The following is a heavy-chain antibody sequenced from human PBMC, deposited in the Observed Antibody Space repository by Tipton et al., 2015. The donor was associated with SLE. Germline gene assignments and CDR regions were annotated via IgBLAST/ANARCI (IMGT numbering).Heavy chain of an antibody. D-gene: IGHD3-10*01. J-gene: IGHJ3*02. CDR2: IYYSGST. CDR3: ARGGTMVQGEANDAFDI. V-gene: IGHV4-59*01. Sequence: TLSLTCTVSGGSISSYYWSWIRQPPGKGLEWIGYIYYSGSTNYNPSLKSRVTISADTSKNQFSLKLSSVTAADTAVYYCARGGTMVQGEANDAFDIWGQGTMVTVSS. CDR1: GGSISSYY.